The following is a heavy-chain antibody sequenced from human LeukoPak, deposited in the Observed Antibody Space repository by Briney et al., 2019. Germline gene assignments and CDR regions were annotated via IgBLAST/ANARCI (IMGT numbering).Heavy chain of an antibody. V-gene: IGHV4-31*03. CDR2: IYYSGST. J-gene: IGHJ4*02. CDR1: GGSLSSGGYY. CDR3: ARLTLTIFGVD. Sequence: SETLSLTSTVSGGSLSSGGYYWSWIRQHPGTGLEWIGYIYYSGSTYYNPSLKSRVTISVDTSKNQFSLKLSSVTAADTAVYYCARLTLTIFGVDWGQGTLVIVSS. D-gene: IGHD3-3*01.